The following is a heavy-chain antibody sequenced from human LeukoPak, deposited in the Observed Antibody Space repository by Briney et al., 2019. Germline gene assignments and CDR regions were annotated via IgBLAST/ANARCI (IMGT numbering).Heavy chain of an antibody. Sequence: GGSLRLSCTASGFTFSAYAMMWVRQAPGKGPEWVSAIRGGGTSEFYADSVKGRFRVSRDNSEDTLFLQMNSLRAEDTAVYYCARDPNGDYIGAFDMWGPGTMVTVSS. D-gene: IGHD4-17*01. CDR2: IRGGGTSE. V-gene: IGHV3-23*01. CDR1: GFTFSAYA. J-gene: IGHJ3*02. CDR3: ARDPNGDYIGAFDM.